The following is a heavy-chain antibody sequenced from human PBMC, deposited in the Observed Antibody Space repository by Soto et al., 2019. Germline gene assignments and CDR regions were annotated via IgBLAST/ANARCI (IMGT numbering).Heavy chain of an antibody. J-gene: IGHJ4*02. D-gene: IGHD1-1*01. Sequence: EVQLVQSGAEVTKTGESLKISCKASGYTFATYWIGWVRQLPGKGLEWIGIIYPGDSETRYNPPFEGQVTMSADRSTITAYLQWSSVKASDTAIYFCARVRPTPTSGGNGDYWGPGTLVTVAS. V-gene: IGHV5-51*01. CDR3: ARVRPTPTSGGNGDY. CDR2: IYPGDSET. CDR1: GYTFATYW.